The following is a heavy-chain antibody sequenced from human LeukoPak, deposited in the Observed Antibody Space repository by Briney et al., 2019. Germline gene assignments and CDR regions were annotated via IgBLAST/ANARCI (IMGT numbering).Heavy chain of an antibody. CDR3: ARVDYSYGPFDY. J-gene: IGHJ4*02. CDR2: INHSGST. Sequence: SETLSLTCAVYGGSFSGYYWSWIRQPPGKGLEWIGEINHSGSTNYNPSLKSRVTISVDTSKNQFSLKLSSVTAADTAVYYCARVDYSYGPFDYWGQGTLVTVSS. V-gene: IGHV4-34*01. CDR1: GGSFSGYY. D-gene: IGHD5-18*01.